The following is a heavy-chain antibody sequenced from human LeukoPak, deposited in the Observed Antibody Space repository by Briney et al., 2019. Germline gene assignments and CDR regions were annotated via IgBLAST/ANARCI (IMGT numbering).Heavy chain of an antibody. Sequence: ASVKVSCKASGYTFTGYCMHWVRQAPGQGLEWMGWINPNSDGTNYAQKFQGRVTMTRDTSISTAYMELSRLRSDDTAVYYCARVATTTNWFDPWGQGTLVTVSS. D-gene: IGHD5-12*01. J-gene: IGHJ5*02. CDR2: INPNSDGT. CDR1: GYTFTGYC. CDR3: ARVATTTNWFDP. V-gene: IGHV1-2*02.